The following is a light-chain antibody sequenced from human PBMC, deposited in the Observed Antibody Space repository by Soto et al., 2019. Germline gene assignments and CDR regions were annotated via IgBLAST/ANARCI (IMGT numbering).Light chain of an antibody. J-gene: IGKJ1*01. CDR3: LLDYSYFWA. Sequence: IQMTPSPSSLSASVGDRVTITCRASQGISNYLAWYQQTPGKVPKLLIYAASTLQSGVPSRFSGSGSGRDFTLTISSLQPEDFATYYCLLDYSYFWAFGQGTKVDIK. CDR2: AAS. CDR1: QGISNY. V-gene: IGKV1-6*01.